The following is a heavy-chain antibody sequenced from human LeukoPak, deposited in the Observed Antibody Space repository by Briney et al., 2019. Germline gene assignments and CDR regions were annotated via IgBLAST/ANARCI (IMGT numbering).Heavy chain of an antibody. D-gene: IGHD6-13*01. CDR3: ARIFSPQWRSSWTPPPRYFDY. J-gene: IGHJ4*02. Sequence: SETLSLTCAVYGVSFSGYYWSWIRQPPGKGLEWIGEINHSGSTNYNPSLKSRVTISVDTSKNQFSLKLSSVTAADTAVYYCARIFSPQWRSSWTPPPRYFDYWGQGTLVTVSS. CDR1: GVSFSGYY. V-gene: IGHV4-34*01. CDR2: INHSGST.